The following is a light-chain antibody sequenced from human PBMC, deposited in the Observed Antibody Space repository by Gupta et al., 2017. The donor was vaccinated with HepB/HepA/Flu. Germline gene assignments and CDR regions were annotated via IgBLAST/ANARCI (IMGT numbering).Light chain of an antibody. V-gene: IGKV3-20*01. CDR3: QNHSSQRYT. CDR2: GTS. J-gene: IGKJ2*01. Sequence: DIVLTQSPGTLSLSPGERATLSCRASQSVSSNYLAWSQQTRGQATRLLIYGTSSRATGIPDRCSGGGSGADFMITISRMETDVVAVYYCQNHSSQRYTFGQGTKLDIK. CDR1: QSVSSNY.